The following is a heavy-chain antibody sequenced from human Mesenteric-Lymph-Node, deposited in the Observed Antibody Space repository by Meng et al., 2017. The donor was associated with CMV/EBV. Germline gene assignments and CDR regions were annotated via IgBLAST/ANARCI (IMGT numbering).Heavy chain of an antibody. CDR3: VKDTIWFGEFLNRGEFDY. J-gene: IGHJ4*02. Sequence: GGSLRLSCAASGLTFSSYDMHWVRQAPGKGLGWVSGISWNSGNIDYADSVKGRFTISRDNAKNSLYLRMDSLRGDDTALYYCVKDTIWFGEFLNRGEFDYWGQGTLVTVSS. CDR2: ISWNSGNI. CDR1: GLTFSSYD. V-gene: IGHV3-9*01. D-gene: IGHD3-10*01.